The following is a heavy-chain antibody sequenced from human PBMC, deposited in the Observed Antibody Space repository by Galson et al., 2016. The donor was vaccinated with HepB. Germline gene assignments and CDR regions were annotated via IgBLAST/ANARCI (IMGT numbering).Heavy chain of an antibody. J-gene: IGHJ4*02. Sequence: SLRLSCAASGFTFTNYWMTWVRQAPGKGLEWVANIKEDGTEKCYADSVKGRFTISRDNARNSLYLQMNSLRAEDTGIYYCAREGLIDGSYFDYWGRGTLVTVS. V-gene: IGHV3-7*01. CDR1: GFTFTNYW. D-gene: IGHD5-24*01. CDR2: IKEDGTEK. CDR3: AREGLIDGSYFDY.